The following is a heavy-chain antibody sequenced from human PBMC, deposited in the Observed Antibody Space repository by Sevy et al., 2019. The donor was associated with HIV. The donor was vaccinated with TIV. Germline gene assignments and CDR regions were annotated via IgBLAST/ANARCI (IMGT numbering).Heavy chain of an antibody. J-gene: IGHJ6*02. D-gene: IGHD3-3*01. CDR3: ARGGMIFGGGGGLAV. CDR1: GSTFTAYY. V-gene: IGHV1-2*02. CDR2: INPNSDDT. Sequence: ASVKVSCKASGSTFTAYYIHWLRQAPGQGLEWIGWINPNSDDTNYAQTFQGRVSMTTDTSISTAYMELSRLTSDDTAVFYCARGGMIFGGGGGLAVWGQGTTVTVSS.